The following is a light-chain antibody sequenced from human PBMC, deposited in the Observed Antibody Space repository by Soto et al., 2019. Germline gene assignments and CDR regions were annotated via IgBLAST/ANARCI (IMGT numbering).Light chain of an antibody. CDR1: SSDVGGYNY. Sequence: QSALTQPASVSGSPGQSITISCTGTSSDVGGYNYVSWYQQHPGKAPKLMIYEVSNRPSGVSNRFSGSKSGNTASLTISGLQAEDKADYYCSSYTSSITYVFGTGTKLTVL. J-gene: IGLJ1*01. CDR3: SSYTSSITYV. V-gene: IGLV2-14*01. CDR2: EVS.